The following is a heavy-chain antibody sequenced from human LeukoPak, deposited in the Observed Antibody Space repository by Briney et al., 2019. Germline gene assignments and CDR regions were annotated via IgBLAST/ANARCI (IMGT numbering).Heavy chain of an antibody. D-gene: IGHD1-14*01. Sequence: PSETLSLTCTVSGGSISSYYWSWIRQPPGKGLEWIGYIYTSGSTNYNPSLKSRVTISVDTSKNQFSLKLSSVTAADTAVYYCARVRGNHCYYYGMDVWGQGTTVTVSS. CDR3: ARVRGNHCYYYGMDV. CDR2: IYTSGST. J-gene: IGHJ6*02. CDR1: GGSISSYY. V-gene: IGHV4-4*09.